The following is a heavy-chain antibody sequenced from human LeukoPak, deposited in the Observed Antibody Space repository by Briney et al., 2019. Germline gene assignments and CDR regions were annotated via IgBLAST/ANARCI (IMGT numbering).Heavy chain of an antibody. V-gene: IGHV4-38-2*02. Sequence: PSETLSLTCTVSGYSISSGYYWGWIRQPPGKGLEWIGSIYHSGSTYYNPSLKSRVTISVDTSKNQFSLKLSSVTAADTAVYYCARLYDSSGYYFSTAPSYAYYFDYWGQGTLVTVSS. J-gene: IGHJ4*02. CDR3: ARLYDSSGYYFSTAPSYAYYFDY. CDR2: IYHSGST. D-gene: IGHD3-22*01. CDR1: GYSISSGYY.